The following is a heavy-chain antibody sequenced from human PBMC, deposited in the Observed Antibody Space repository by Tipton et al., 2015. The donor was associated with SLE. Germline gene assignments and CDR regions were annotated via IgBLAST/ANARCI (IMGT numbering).Heavy chain of an antibody. J-gene: IGHJ4*02. V-gene: IGHV4-34*01. CDR1: SGSFSGYY. Sequence: TLSLTCAVYSGSFSGYYWSWIRQPPGKGLEWIGEINHRGSTNYNPSLKSRVTISVDRSKKQFSLKLRSVTAADTAVYYCAGCGGGSCYAYWGRGTPVTVSS. CDR2: INHRGST. D-gene: IGHD2-15*01. CDR3: AGCGGGSCYAY.